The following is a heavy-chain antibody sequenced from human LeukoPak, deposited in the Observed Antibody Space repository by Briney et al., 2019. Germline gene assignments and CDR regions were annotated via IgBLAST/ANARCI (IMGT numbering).Heavy chain of an antibody. CDR3: AKEISSSSSWYGDDAFDI. CDR2: ISSYGSNK. V-gene: IGHV3-30-3*01. CDR1: KFSFSVYT. D-gene: IGHD6-13*01. J-gene: IGHJ3*02. Sequence: GGSLRLSCAVSKFSFSVYTMHWVRQAPGKGLEWVALISSYGSNKYYAESVKGRFTISRDDSKNTLYLQMNSLRAEDTAVYYCAKEISSSSSWYGDDAFDIWGQGTMVIVSS.